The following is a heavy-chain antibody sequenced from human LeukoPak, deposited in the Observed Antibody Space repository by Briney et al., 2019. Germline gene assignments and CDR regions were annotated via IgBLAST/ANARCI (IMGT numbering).Heavy chain of an antibody. CDR2: INPSGGST. V-gene: IGHV1-46*01. D-gene: IGHD6-19*01. CDR1: GYTFTSYY. J-gene: IGHJ3*02. Sequence: ASVKVSCKASGYTFTSYYMHWMRQAPGQGLEWMGIINPSGGSTSYAQKFQGRVTMTRDMSTSTVYMELSSLRSEDTAVNYCARNIAVAGTRIAFDIWGQGTMVTVSS. CDR3: ARNIAVAGTRIAFDI.